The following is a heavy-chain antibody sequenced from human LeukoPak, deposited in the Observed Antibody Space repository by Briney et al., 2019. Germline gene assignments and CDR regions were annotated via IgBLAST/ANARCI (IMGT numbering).Heavy chain of an antibody. CDR3: ASFPWSHCRGGSRPHDY. J-gene: IGHJ4*02. D-gene: IGHD2-15*01. CDR2: ISSSSSYI. V-gene: IGHV3-21*01. Sequence: PGGSLRLSCAASGFTFSSYSMNWVRQAPGKGLEWVSSISSSSSYIYYADSVKGRFTISRDNAKNSLYLQMNSLRAEDTAVYYCASFPWSHCRGGSRPHDYWGQGTLVTVSS. CDR1: GFTFSSYS.